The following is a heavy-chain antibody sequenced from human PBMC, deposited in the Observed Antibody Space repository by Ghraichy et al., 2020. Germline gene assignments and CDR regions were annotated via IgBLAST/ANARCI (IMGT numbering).Heavy chain of an antibody. Sequence: ASVKVSCKASGYTFTGYYMHWVRQAPGQGLEWMGWINPNSGGTNYAQKFQGWVTMTRDTSISTAYMELSRLRSDDTAVYYCARGRYYYDSSGYPRPTNWYFDLWGRGTLVTVSS. V-gene: IGHV1-2*04. CDR1: GYTFTGYY. CDR2: INPNSGGT. J-gene: IGHJ2*01. CDR3: ARGRYYYDSSGYPRPTNWYFDL. D-gene: IGHD3-22*01.